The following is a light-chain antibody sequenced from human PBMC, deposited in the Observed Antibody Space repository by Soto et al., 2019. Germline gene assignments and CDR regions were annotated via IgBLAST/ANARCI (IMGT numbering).Light chain of an antibody. Sequence: QSVLTQPPSASGTPGQRVTISCSGSSSNIGSNTVNWYQQLPGTDPKLLIYSNNQRPSGVPDRFSGSKSGTSASLAISGLQSEDEADYYCAAWDDSLNGVVFCGGTKLTVL. CDR3: AAWDDSLNGVV. CDR2: SNN. J-gene: IGLJ2*01. V-gene: IGLV1-44*01. CDR1: SSNIGSNT.